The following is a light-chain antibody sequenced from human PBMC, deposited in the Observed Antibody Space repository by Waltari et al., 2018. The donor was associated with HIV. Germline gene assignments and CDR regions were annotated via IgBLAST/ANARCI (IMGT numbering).Light chain of an antibody. J-gene: IGLJ2*01. CDR2: QDS. CDR1: KLGDEY. V-gene: IGLV3-1*01. Sequence: SYDLTPPPSVPVSPGQTARITRSGEKLGDEYVSWFQQRPGRSPILVIYQDSKWPSGIPERFSGSNSGNTATLTISGTQAMDEADYYCQAWDSSTAIFGGGTKLTVL. CDR3: QAWDSSTAI.